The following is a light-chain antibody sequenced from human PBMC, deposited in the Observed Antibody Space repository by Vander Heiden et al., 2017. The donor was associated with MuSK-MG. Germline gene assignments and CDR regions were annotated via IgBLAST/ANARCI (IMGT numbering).Light chain of an antibody. CDR2: GAS. CDR1: ESVSSSY. V-gene: IGKV3-20*01. CDR3: QQHGSSPPGT. J-gene: IGKJ2*02. Sequence: IVLPPSPGTLSLSPGERATLACRASESVSSSYLVGYQQKPGQDPRLLIYGASSRATGSPDRCSGSGSGTDFTLTISRLEHEDFAVYYCQQHGSSPPGTFGQGTKLEIK.